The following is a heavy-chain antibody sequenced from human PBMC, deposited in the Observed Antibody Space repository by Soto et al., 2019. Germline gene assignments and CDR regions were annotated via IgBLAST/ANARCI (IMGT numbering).Heavy chain of an antibody. Sequence: QVQLVQSGAEVKKPGSSVKVSCKASGGTFSSYTISWVRQAPGQGLEWMGRIIPILGIANYAQKFQCRVTITADKSTSTAYMELSSLRSEDTAVYYCARAGGSGSGGSSYYYYMDVWGKGTTVTVSS. CDR2: IIPILGIA. J-gene: IGHJ6*03. D-gene: IGHD6-25*01. CDR1: GGTFSSYT. V-gene: IGHV1-69*02. CDR3: ARAGGSGSGGSSYYYYMDV.